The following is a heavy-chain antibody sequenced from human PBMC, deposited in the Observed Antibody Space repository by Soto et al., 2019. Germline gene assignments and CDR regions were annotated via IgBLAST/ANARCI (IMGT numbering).Heavy chain of an antibody. J-gene: IGHJ6*02. CDR3: ARDLLRSIVVVPAAITTVVYYYYGMDV. CDR1: GDSVSSNSAS. CDR2: TYYRSKWYN. Sequence: SPTLSLTCAISGDSVSSNSASWNWIRQSPSRGLEWLGRTYYRSKWYNDYAVSVKSRITINPDTSKNQFSLQLNSVTPEDTAVYYCARDLLRSIVVVPAAITTVVYYYYGMDVWGQGTTVTAP. V-gene: IGHV6-1*01. D-gene: IGHD2-2*02.